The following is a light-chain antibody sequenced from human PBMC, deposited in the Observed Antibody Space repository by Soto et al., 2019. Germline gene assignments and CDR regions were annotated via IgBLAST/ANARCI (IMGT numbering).Light chain of an antibody. CDR3: QQYDSSPRYT. Sequence: EIVLTQSPGTLSLSPGERATLSCRATQSVSSSYLAWYQHKPGQAPRLLIYGASNRATGIPDRFSGSGSGTDLTLTITRLEPEDFAVYYCQQYDSSPRYTFGHGTKLEIK. J-gene: IGKJ2*01. CDR1: QSVSSSY. V-gene: IGKV3-20*01. CDR2: GAS.